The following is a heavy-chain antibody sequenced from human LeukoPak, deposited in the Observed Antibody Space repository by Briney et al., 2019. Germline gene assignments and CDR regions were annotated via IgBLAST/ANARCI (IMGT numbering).Heavy chain of an antibody. Sequence: ASVKVSCKASGCTLTSYYMHWVRQAPGQGLEWMGIINPSGGSTSYAQKFQGRVTITADESTSTAYMELSSLRSEDTAVYYCARDAYYYDSSGYYENYYFDYWGQGTLVTVSS. CDR1: GCTLTSYY. D-gene: IGHD3-22*01. V-gene: IGHV1-46*01. CDR2: INPSGGST. CDR3: ARDAYYYDSSGYYENYYFDY. J-gene: IGHJ4*02.